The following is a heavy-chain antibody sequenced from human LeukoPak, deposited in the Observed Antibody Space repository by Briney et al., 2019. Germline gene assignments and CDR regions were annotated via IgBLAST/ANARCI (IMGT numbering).Heavy chain of an antibody. J-gene: IGHJ4*02. D-gene: IGHD5-18*01. CDR2: IIPIFGTA. CDR3: VGVRGYSYGNDAYYFDY. CDR1: GGTFSSYA. Sequence: GASVKVSCKASGGTFSSYAISWVRQAPGQGLEWMGGIIPIFGTANYAQKFQGRVTITADKSTSTAYMELSSLRSEDTAVYYCVGVRGYSYGNDAYYFDYWGQGTLVTVSS. V-gene: IGHV1-69*06.